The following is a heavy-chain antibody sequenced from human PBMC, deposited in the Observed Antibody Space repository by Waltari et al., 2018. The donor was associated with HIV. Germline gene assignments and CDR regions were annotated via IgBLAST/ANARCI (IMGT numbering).Heavy chain of an antibody. CDR1: GFIFSNYA. Sequence: QEQLVESGGGVVQPGRSLRLSCTASGFIFSNYAMHWVRQAPGKGREWVTYISVDGRITYYAESVKGRFTISIDNSKNTWYLQMNSLGGEDTAVYYCARDGFTLIRGVRHYCYDMDVWGQGTTVTVSS. V-gene: IGHV3-30*04. CDR3: ARDGFTLIRGVRHYCYDMDV. CDR2: ISVDGRIT. J-gene: IGHJ6*02. D-gene: IGHD3-10*01.